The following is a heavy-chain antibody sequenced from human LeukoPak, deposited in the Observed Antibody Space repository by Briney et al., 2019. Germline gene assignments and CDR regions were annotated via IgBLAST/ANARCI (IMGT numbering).Heavy chain of an antibody. D-gene: IGHD3-3*01. J-gene: IGHJ4*02. CDR1: GGSISSTNW. CDR2: IDYSGST. Sequence: SGTLSLTCAVSGGSISSTNWWSWVRQPPGKGLEWIGEIDYSGSTNYNPSFQSRVTMSVDKSKNQFSLNLTSVTAADTAVYYCARIGSIITIFDYWGQGTLVTVSS. CDR3: ARIGSIITIFDY. V-gene: IGHV4-4*02.